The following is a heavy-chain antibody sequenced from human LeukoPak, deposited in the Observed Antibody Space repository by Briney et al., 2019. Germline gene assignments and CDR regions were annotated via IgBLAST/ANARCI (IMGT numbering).Heavy chain of an antibody. CDR2: IYYSGST. CDR1: GGSISSYY. Sequence: PSETLSLTCTVSGGSISSYYWSWIRQPPGKGLEWIGYIYYSGSTNYNPSLKSRVTISVDTSKNQFSLKLSSVTAADTAVYYCAREDNNWGGGNAFDIWGQGTMVTVSS. D-gene: IGHD7-27*01. J-gene: IGHJ3*02. V-gene: IGHV4-59*01. CDR3: AREDNNWGGGNAFDI.